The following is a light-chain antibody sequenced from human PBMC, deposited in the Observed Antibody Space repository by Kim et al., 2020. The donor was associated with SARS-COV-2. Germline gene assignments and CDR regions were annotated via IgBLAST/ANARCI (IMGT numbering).Light chain of an antibody. CDR3: HQRGNWPLT. CDR2: DIS. V-gene: IGKV3-11*01. Sequence: EIVLTQSPATLSLSPGERATLSCRASQSVSSYLAWYQQKPGQAPRLLIYDISNRATGIPASFSGSGSGTDFTLTISSLEPEDFAVYYCHQRGNWPLTFGGGTKVDIK. CDR1: QSVSSY. J-gene: IGKJ4*01.